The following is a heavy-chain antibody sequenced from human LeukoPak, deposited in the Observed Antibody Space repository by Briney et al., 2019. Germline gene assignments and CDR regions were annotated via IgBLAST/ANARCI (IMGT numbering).Heavy chain of an antibody. CDR3: ARESSIAAARAFDI. CDR2: ISYDGSNK. CDR1: GFTFSSYA. Sequence: PGRSLRLSCAASGFTFSSYAMHWVRQAPGKGLEWVAVISYDGSNKYYADSVKGRFTISRDNSKNTLYPQMNSLRAEDTAVYYCARESSIAAARAFDIWGQGTMVTVSS. V-gene: IGHV3-30-3*01. D-gene: IGHD6-6*01. J-gene: IGHJ3*02.